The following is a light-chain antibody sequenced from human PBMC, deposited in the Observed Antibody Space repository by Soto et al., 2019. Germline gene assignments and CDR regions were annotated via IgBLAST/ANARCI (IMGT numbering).Light chain of an antibody. V-gene: IGLV1-40*01. J-gene: IGLJ3*02. CDR3: QSYDSNLVGLV. CDR1: NSNIGADYG. CDR2: GNN. Sequence: QSVLTQPPSVSGAPGHRVTISCTGTNSNIGADYGVQWYQQFPGTAPKLLIYGNNNRPSGVSDRFSGSKSATSASLAITGLQPCDEADYYCQSYDSNLVGLVFGAGTKLTVL.